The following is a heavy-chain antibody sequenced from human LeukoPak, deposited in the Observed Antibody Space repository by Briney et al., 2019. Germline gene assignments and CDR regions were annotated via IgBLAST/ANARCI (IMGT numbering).Heavy chain of an antibody. V-gene: IGHV4-39*07. Sequence: SETLSLTCTVSGGSISSSSYYWGWIRQPPGKGLEWIGSIYYSGSTYYNPSLKSRVTISVDTSKNQFSLKLSSVTAADTAVYYCARAPPYCGGDCPFDYWGQGTLVTVSS. CDR2: IYYSGST. D-gene: IGHD2-21*02. CDR3: ARAPPYCGGDCPFDY. CDR1: GGSISSSSYY. J-gene: IGHJ4*02.